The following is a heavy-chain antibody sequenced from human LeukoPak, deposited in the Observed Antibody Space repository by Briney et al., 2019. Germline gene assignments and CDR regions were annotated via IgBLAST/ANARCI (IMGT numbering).Heavy chain of an antibody. D-gene: IGHD3-9*01. CDR3: AKDRWGYDILTGYGAGDY. V-gene: IGHV4-38-2*02. J-gene: IGHJ4*02. CDR2: IYHSGST. CDR1: GYSISSGYY. Sequence: SETLSLTCTVSGYSISSGYYWGWIRQPPGKGLEWIGSIYHSGSTYYNPSLKSRVTISVDTSKNQFSLKLSSVTAADTAVYYCAKDRWGYDILTGYGAGDYWGQGTLVTVSS.